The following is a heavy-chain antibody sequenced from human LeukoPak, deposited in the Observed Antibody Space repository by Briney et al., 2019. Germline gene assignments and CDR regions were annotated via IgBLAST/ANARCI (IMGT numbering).Heavy chain of an antibody. V-gene: IGHV3-64*01. D-gene: IGHD3-10*01. Sequence: GGSLRLSCAASGFTFSRFAMHWVRQAPGKGLEYVSAISSNGGSTYYANSVKGRFTISRDNSKNTLYLQMGSLRAEDMAVYYCARDGLDYYGSGSSSFDHWGQGTLVTVSS. CDR2: ISSNGGST. J-gene: IGHJ4*02. CDR3: ARDGLDYYGSGSSSFDH. CDR1: GFTFSRFA.